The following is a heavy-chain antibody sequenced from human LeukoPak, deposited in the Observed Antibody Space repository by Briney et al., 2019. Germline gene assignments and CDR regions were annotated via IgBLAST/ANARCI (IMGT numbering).Heavy chain of an antibody. CDR3: ARFVNNWFDP. CDR1: GSTFPIYD. D-gene: IGHD2/OR15-2a*01. V-gene: IGHV1-2*02. J-gene: IGHJ5*02. CDR2: INPNSGGT. Sequence: GSVKVPCNASGSTFPIYDINWVRQATGQGLEWMGWINPNSGGTKYSQKFQGRVTITKDTSISTAYMELSRLRSDDTAVYYCARFVNNWFDPWGQGTLVTVSS.